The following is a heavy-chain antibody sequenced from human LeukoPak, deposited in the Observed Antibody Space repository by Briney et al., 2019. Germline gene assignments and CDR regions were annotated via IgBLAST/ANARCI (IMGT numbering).Heavy chain of an antibody. CDR1: GGSISTDTYY. D-gene: IGHD2-2*03. CDR3: ARLGYCSSTGCYEFDP. Sequence: SKTLSLTCTVSGGSISTDTYYWAWIRQSPGKGLEWIGSMYYSGDTYYNPSLKSRVTISVDTSNNHFSLKLSSVTAADTAMYYCARLGYCSSTGCYEFDPWGQGTLVTVSS. J-gene: IGHJ5*02. CDR2: MYYSGDT. V-gene: IGHV4-39*02.